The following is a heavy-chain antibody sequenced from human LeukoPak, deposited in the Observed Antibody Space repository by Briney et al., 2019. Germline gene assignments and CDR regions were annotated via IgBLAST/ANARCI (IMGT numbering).Heavy chain of an antibody. V-gene: IGHV4-34*01. Sequence: PSETLSLTCAVYGGSFSSYYWSWIRQPPGKGLEWIGEINHSGSTNYNPSLKSRVTISVDTSKNQFSLKLSSVTAADTAVYYCARSLPGTVADFDYWGQGTLVTVSS. CDR2: INHSGST. CDR3: ARSLPGTVADFDY. J-gene: IGHJ4*02. D-gene: IGHD4-23*01. CDR1: GGSFSSYY.